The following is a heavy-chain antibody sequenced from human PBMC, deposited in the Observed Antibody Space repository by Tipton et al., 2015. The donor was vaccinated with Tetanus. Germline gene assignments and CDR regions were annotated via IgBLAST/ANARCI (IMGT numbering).Heavy chain of an antibody. Sequence: TLSLTCAVYGGSFSVYYWSWIRQPPGKGLEWIGEINHSGSTNYNPSLKGRVTISVDTSKNQFSLKLSSVTAADTAVYYCARDHRLSASYAGWFDPWGQGTLVTVSS. J-gene: IGHJ5*02. V-gene: IGHV4-34*01. CDR2: INHSGST. D-gene: IGHD1-26*01. CDR1: GGSFSVYY. CDR3: ARDHRLSASYAGWFDP.